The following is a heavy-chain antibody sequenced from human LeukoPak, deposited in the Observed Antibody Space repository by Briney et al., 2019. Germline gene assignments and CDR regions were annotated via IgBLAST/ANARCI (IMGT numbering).Heavy chain of an antibody. V-gene: IGHV5-51*07. CDR1: GYSFTSYW. D-gene: IGHD3-22*01. CDR2: IYPCDSDT. CDR3: ARPDYYDSSGYYYVGAFDI. Sequence: LGESLKLSRNGSGYSFTSYWIGWVHQMPRKGLEWMGIIYPCDSDTRYSPSFQGQVTISADKSICTAYLQWSSLKASDTAMYYCARPDYYDSSGYYYVGAFDIWGQGTMVTVSS. J-gene: IGHJ3*02.